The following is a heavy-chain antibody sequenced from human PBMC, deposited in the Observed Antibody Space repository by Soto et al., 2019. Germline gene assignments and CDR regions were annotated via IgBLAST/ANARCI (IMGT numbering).Heavy chain of an antibody. CDR1: GGSISSGNSYS. CDR3: ARAVAPYLGTWFDP. D-gene: IGHD3-16*01. V-gene: IGHV4-30-2*01. Sequence: SETLSLTCAVSGGSISSGNSYSWSWIRQPPGKGLEWIGSISHTGSTSYNPSLKGRVTMSVDKSKNQFSLKLSSVTAADMAVYYCARAVAPYLGTWFDPWGQGTLVTVT. CDR2: ISHTGST. J-gene: IGHJ5*02.